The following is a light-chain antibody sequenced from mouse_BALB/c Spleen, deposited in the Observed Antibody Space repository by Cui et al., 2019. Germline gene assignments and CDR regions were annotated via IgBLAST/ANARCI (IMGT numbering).Light chain of an antibody. J-gene: IGKJ1*01. CDR2: LTS. CDR3: QQWSSNPWT. V-gene: IGKV4-68*01. Sequence: QFHLPQSPALMSTSPGEKVTMTCSASSSVSYMYWYQQKPRSSPKPWIYLTSNLASGVPARFSGSGSGTSYSLTISSMEAEDAATYYCQQWSSNPWTFGGGTKLEIK. CDR1: SSVSY.